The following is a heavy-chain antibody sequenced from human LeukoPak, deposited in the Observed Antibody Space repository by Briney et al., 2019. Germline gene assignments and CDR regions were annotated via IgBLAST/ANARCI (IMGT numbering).Heavy chain of an antibody. J-gene: IGHJ5*02. V-gene: IGHV4-39*01. CDR1: GGSISSSSYY. Sequence: SETLSLTCTVSGGSISSSSYYWGWLRQPPGKGLEWIGSIYYSGSTYYNPSLKSRVTISVDTSKNQFSLKLSSVTAADTAVYYCARYGAGSYYRSFDPWGQGTLVTVSS. CDR3: ARYGAGSYYRSFDP. CDR2: IYYSGST. D-gene: IGHD3-10*01.